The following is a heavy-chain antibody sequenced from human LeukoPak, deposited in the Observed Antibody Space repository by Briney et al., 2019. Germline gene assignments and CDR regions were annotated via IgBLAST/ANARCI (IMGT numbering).Heavy chain of an antibody. D-gene: IGHD3-3*01. CDR1: GYTFTSYD. CDR2: MNPNSGNT. Sequence: GASVKVSCKASGYTFTSYDISWVRQANGQGLEWMGWMNPNSGNTGYGKKFQGRVTMTRSTSTGTAYIELSSLTSEDTAVYFCARGGTDFSSGYNLWFDYWGQGTLVTVSS. CDR3: ARGGTDFSSGYNLWFDY. V-gene: IGHV1-8*01. J-gene: IGHJ5*01.